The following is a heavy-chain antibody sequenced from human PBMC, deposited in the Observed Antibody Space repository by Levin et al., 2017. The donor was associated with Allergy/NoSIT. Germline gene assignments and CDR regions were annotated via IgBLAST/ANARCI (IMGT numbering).Heavy chain of an antibody. V-gene: IGHV4-59*01. CDR3: ARDHMTAAGTNFYYYFMDV. CDR2: IYDSGIT. J-gene: IGHJ6*03. Sequence: SETLSLTCTVSGGSISNYCWSWVRQPPGKGLEWIGYIYDSGITNYTPTLRSRVTISVDTSKNQFSLKLRSVTAADTAVYYCARDHMTAAGTNFYYYFMDVWGKGTTVTVSS. D-gene: IGHD6-13*01. CDR1: GGSISNYC.